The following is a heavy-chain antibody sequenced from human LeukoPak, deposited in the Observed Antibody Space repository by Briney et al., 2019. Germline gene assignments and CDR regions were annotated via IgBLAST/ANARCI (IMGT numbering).Heavy chain of an antibody. CDR1: GFTFSGYS. Sequence: GGSLRLSCTASGFTFSGYSMNWIRQAPGKGLEWVSSFGTRSTSVYHAGSVKGRFAISRDNAKNSLYLQMSSLRAEDTALYYCAREVSEGFDFWGQGTLVTVSS. J-gene: IGHJ4*02. CDR2: FGTRSTSV. D-gene: IGHD3-22*01. CDR3: AREVSEGFDF. V-gene: IGHV3-21*01.